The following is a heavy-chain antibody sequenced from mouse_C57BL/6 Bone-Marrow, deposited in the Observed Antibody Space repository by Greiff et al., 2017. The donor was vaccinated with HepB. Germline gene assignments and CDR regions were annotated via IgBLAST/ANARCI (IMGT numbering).Heavy chain of an antibody. Sequence: VQVVESGPGLVAPSQSLSITCTVSGFSLTSYGVHWVRQPPGKGLEWLVVIWSDGSTTYNSALKSRLSISKDNSKSQVFLKMNSLQTDDTAMYYCARHYYSNYIYAMDYWGQGTSVTVSS. J-gene: IGHJ4*01. CDR2: IWSDGST. CDR3: ARHYYSNYIYAMDY. V-gene: IGHV2-6-1*01. D-gene: IGHD2-5*01. CDR1: GFSLTSYG.